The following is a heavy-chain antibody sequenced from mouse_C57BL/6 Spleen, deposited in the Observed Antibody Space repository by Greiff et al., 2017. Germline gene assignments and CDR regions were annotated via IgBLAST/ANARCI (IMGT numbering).Heavy chain of an antibody. V-gene: IGHV5-17*01. Sequence: VKVVESGGGLVKPGGSLKLSCAASGFTFSDYGMHWVRQAPEKGLEWVAYISSGSSTIYYADTVKGRFTISRDNAKNTLFLQMTSLRSEDTAMYYCARRWDGGFDYWGQGTTLTVSS. D-gene: IGHD4-1*01. J-gene: IGHJ2*01. CDR3: ARRWDGGFDY. CDR1: GFTFSDYG. CDR2: ISSGSSTI.